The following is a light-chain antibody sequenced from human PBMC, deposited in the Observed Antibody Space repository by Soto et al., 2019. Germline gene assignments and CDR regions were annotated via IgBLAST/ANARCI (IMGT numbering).Light chain of an antibody. Sequence: VMTQSPATLSVSPGEGATLSCRASQSVSSYLAWYQQKPGQAPRLLIYDASNRATGIPARFSGRGSGTDCTLAIRSLEPDDFAVYYCQQSSTWPPTCGRGTRLEI. V-gene: IGKV3-11*01. CDR1: QSVSSY. J-gene: IGKJ5*01. CDR2: DAS. CDR3: QQSSTWPPT.